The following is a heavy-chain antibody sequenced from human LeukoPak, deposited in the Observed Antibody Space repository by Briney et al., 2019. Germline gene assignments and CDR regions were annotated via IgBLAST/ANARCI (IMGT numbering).Heavy chain of an antibody. CDR1: GFTFSGSW. Sequence: PGGSLRLSCAASGFTFSGSWMSWVRQAPGKGLEWVASINQDGGEKYSLDSVKGRFTISRDNTKSSLYLQMNSLRAEDTAMYYCARYRHLYYWGRGTLVTVSS. J-gene: IGHJ4*02. CDR3: ARYRHLYY. V-gene: IGHV3-7*01. D-gene: IGHD3-16*01. CDR2: INQDGGEK.